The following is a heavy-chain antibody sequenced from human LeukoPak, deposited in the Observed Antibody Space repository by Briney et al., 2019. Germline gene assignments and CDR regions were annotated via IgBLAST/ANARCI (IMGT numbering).Heavy chain of an antibody. J-gene: IGHJ4*02. CDR3: ARTGKTLLNYDFDY. V-gene: IGHV4-39*07. D-gene: IGHD1-7*01. Sequence: SETLSLTCTVSGGSISSSSYYWGWIRQPPGKRLEWIGNIYYDRSTYYNPSLKSRVTISVDTSKNQFSLKLNSVTAADTAVYYCARTGKTLLNYDFDYWGQGTLVTVSS. CDR1: GGSISSSSYY. CDR2: IYYDRST.